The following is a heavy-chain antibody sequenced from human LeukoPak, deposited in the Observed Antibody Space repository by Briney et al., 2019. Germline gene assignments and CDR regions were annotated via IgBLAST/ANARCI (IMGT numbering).Heavy chain of an antibody. Sequence: ASVKVSCTASGYSFTSYYIHWVRQAPGQGLEWMGIINPTSGSTSYAQKFQGRVTMARDTSTSTVYMELSSLRSEDTAVYYCARGYNYGDYWGQGTPVIVSS. D-gene: IGHD5-18*01. V-gene: IGHV1-46*01. CDR2: INPTSGST. J-gene: IGHJ4*02. CDR1: GYSFTSYY. CDR3: ARGYNYGDY.